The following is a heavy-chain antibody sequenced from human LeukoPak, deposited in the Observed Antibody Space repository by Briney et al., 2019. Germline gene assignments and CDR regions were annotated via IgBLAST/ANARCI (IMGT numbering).Heavy chain of an antibody. J-gene: IGHJ4*02. CDR3: AKEGPLVITELDF. CDR1: GFTFSRSW. D-gene: IGHD4-11*01. CDR2: MNSDEGNI. V-gene: IGHV3-74*01. Sequence: PGGSLRLSCAASGFTFSRSWMHWVRQAPGKGLVWVSRMNSDEGNISYADSVKGRFTISRDNAKNTLYLQMNSLRVEDTAVYYCAKEGPLVITELDFWGRGTLVSVSS.